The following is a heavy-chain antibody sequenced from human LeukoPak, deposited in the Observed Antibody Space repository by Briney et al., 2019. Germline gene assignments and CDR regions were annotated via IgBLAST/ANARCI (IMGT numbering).Heavy chain of an antibody. CDR2: ISAYNGNT. J-gene: IGHJ4*02. Sequence: ASVKVSCTASGYTFTSYGISWVRQAPGQGLEWMGWISAYNGNTNYAQKLQGRVTMTTDTSTSTACMELRSLRSDDTAVYYCARYFIAVAAVDYWGQGTLVTVSS. V-gene: IGHV1-18*04. D-gene: IGHD6-19*01. CDR3: ARYFIAVAAVDY. CDR1: GYTFTSYG.